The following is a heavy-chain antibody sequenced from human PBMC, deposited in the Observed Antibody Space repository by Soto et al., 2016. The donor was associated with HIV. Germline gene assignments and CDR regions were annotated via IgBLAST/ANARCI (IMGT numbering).Heavy chain of an antibody. J-gene: IGHJ3*02. D-gene: IGHD3-22*01. CDR2: ISGSGGST. Sequence: EVQLLESGGGLVQPGGSLRLSCAASGFTFSSYAMSWVRQAPGKGLEWVSAISGSGGSTYYADSVKGRFTISRDNSKNTLYLQMNSLRAEDTAVYYCAKDPPYTVIVVVASDAFDIWGQGTMVTVSS. CDR1: GFTFSSYA. V-gene: IGHV3-23*01. CDR3: AKDPPYTVIVVVASDAFDI.